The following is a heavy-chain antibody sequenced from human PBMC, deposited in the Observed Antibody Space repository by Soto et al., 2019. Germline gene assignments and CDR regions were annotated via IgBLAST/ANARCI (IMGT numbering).Heavy chain of an antibody. D-gene: IGHD3-16*02. CDR2: ISWNSGSI. CDR1: KFTFKDYA. J-gene: IGHJ4*02. CDR3: AREYIVAGERRALDS. V-gene: IGHV3-9*01. Sequence: ESGGGSVQPGRSLRLSGVASKFTFKDYAMHWVRQAPGKGLEGVSGISWNSGSIAYADSVQGRFTISRDNAKNSLYLQMDSLRAEDTALYYCAREYIVAGERRALDSWGQGTLVTVSS.